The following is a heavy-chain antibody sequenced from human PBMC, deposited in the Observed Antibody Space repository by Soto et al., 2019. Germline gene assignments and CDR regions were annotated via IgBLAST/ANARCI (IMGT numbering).Heavy chain of an antibody. J-gene: IGHJ4*02. CDR1: GFTFSSYS. D-gene: IGHD3-22*01. Sequence: HPGGSLRLSCAASGFTFSSYSMNWVRQAPGKGLEWVSYISSSSSTIYYADSVKGRFTISRDNAKNSLYLQMNSLRDEDTAVYYCARDLRSSGYYPTPFDYWGQGTLVTVSS. CDR2: ISSSSSTI. CDR3: ARDLRSSGYYPTPFDY. V-gene: IGHV3-48*02.